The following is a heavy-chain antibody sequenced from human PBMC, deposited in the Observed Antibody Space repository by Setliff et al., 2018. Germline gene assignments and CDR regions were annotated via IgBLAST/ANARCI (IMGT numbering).Heavy chain of an antibody. CDR3: ARGRNVAARLLDS. Sequence: SETLSLTCTVSGDSISGTYYWSWIRQPPGKGLQFIGYVYYTGTANYDPSLKSRVTMSVDTSKNQFSLKLNSVTAADTAVYYCARGRNVAARLLDSWGQGARVTVSS. J-gene: IGHJ4*02. CDR1: GDSISGTYY. CDR2: VYYTGTA. V-gene: IGHV4-59*12. D-gene: IGHD6-6*01.